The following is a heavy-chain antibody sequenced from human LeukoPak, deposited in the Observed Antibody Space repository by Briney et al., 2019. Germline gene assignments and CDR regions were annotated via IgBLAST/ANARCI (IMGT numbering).Heavy chain of an antibody. CDR1: GFTFNYAW. CDR3: ARDWYHAFDF. J-gene: IGHJ3*01. V-gene: IGHV3-15*01. D-gene: IGHD3-9*01. Sequence: GGSLRLSCAASGFTFNYAWMSWVRQAPGKGLEWVGRIKSKTGGGTTDYAAPVKGRFTISRDDSKNTVYLQMNSLKSEDTAVYYCARDWYHAFDFWGQGTMVTVSS. CDR2: IKSKTGGGTT.